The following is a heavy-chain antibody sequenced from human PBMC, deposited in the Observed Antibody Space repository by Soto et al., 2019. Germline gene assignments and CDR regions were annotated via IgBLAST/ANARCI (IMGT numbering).Heavy chain of an antibody. Sequence: ASVKVSCKASGGTFSSYTISWVRQAPGQGLEWMGRISANNGNTNYAQKLQGRVTITTDTSTSTAYMELRSLRSDDTAVYYCARDGRFLEWLGYGMDVWGQGTTVTVSS. V-gene: IGHV1-18*01. D-gene: IGHD3-3*01. CDR1: GGTFSSYT. CDR3: ARDGRFLEWLGYGMDV. CDR2: ISANNGNT. J-gene: IGHJ6*02.